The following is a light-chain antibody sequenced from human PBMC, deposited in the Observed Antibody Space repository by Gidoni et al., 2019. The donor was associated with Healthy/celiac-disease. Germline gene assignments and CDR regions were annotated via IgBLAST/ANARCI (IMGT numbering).Light chain of an antibody. Sequence: QSALTQPASVSGSPGQSITISCTGTSSDVGGYNYVSWYQQHPGKAPKLMIYDVSNRPSGVSNRFSGSKSDNTASLTISGLQAEDEADYYCSSYTRSSPIVFGTGTKVTVL. J-gene: IGLJ1*01. V-gene: IGLV2-14*01. CDR3: SSYTRSSPIV. CDR1: SSDVGGYNY. CDR2: DVS.